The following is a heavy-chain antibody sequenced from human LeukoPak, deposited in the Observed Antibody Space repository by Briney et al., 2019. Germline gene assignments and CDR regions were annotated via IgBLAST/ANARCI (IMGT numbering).Heavy chain of an antibody. CDR1: GFTFSSYG. CDR3: AKESWGYCSGGSCYFY. CDR2: IWYDGSNK. Sequence: GGSLRLSCAASGFTFSSYGMHWVRQAPGKGLEWVAVIWYDGSNKYYADSVKGRFTISRDNSKNTLYLQMNSLRAEDTAVYYCAKESWGYCSGGSCYFYWGQGTLVTVSS. D-gene: IGHD2-15*01. V-gene: IGHV3-30*02. J-gene: IGHJ4*02.